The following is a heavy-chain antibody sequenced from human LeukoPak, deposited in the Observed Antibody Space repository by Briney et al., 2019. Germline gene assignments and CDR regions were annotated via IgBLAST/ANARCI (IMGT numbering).Heavy chain of an antibody. J-gene: IGHJ1*01. V-gene: IGHV3-23*01. CDR2: ISGSGGIT. CDR1: GFTFSGCA. D-gene: IGHD6-19*01. CDR3: ARGGKRAVAGTRSPQYFQH. Sequence: GGSLRLSCAASGFTFSGCAMNWDRQAPGKGVEWVSGISGSGGITHYADSVRGRFTISRDNSKNTLYVQMNSLRAEDTAVYYXARGGKRAVAGTRSPQYFQHWGQGTLVTVSS.